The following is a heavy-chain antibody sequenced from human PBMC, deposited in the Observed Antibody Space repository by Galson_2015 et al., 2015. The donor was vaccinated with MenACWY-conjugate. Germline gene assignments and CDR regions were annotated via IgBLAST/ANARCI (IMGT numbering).Heavy chain of an antibody. CDR1: GYTFTSYY. J-gene: IGHJ6*02. CDR2: ISPSGGST. V-gene: IGHV1-46*01. Sequence: SVKVSCKASGYTFTSYYMHWVRQAPGQGLEWMGIISPSGGSTSYAQKFQGRVTMTRDTSTSTVYMELSSLRSEDTAVYYCAREGGITMVRGVIGDYYGMDVWGQGTTVTVSS. CDR3: AREGGITMVRGVIGDYYGMDV. D-gene: IGHD3-10*01.